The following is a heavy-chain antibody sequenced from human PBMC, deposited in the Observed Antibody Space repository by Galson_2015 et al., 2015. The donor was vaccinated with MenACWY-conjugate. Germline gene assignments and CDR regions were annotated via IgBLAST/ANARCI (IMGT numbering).Heavy chain of an antibody. CDR3: ARGGSAYEVSYRGWFDP. D-gene: IGHD3-10*01. Sequence: CAISGDSVSSNSAAWNWIRQSPSRGLEWLGRTSYRSKWYNDYAVSVKSRITINPDTSKNQFSLQLNSVTPEDTAVYYCARGGSAYEVSYRGWFDPCGQGALGTVSS. V-gene: IGHV6-1*01. CDR2: TSYRSKWYN. J-gene: IGHJ5*02. CDR1: GDSVSSNSAA.